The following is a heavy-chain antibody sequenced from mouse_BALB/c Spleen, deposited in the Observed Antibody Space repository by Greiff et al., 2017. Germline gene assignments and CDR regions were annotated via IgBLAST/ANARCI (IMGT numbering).Heavy chain of an antibody. CDR3: ARGYDYGSPYAMDY. Sequence: VQLQQSGAELVKPGASVKLSCTASGFNIKDTYMHWVKQRPEQGLEWIGRIDPANGNTKYDPKFQGKATITADTSSNTAYLQLSSLTSEDTAVYYCARGYDYGSPYAMDYWGQGTSVTVSS. J-gene: IGHJ4*01. CDR2: IDPANGNT. D-gene: IGHD2-4*01. V-gene: IGHV14-3*02. CDR1: GFNIKDTY.